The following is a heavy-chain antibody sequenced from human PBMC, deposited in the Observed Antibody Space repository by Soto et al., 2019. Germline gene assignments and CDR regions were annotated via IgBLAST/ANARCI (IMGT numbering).Heavy chain of an antibody. D-gene: IGHD3-10*01. CDR3: ARLPRLSSGSFFDP. V-gene: IGHV1-69*01. CDR1: GGTFSSYA. CDR2: IIPIFGTA. J-gene: IGHJ5*02. Sequence: QVQLVQSGAEVKKPGSSVKVSCKASGGTFSSYAISWVRQAPGQGLEWMGGIIPIFGTANYAQKFQGRVTITADESTSTAYIELSSLRSEDTAVYYCARLPRLSSGSFFDPWGQGTLVTVSS.